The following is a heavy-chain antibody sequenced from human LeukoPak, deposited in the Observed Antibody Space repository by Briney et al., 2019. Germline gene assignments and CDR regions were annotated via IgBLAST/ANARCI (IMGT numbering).Heavy chain of an antibody. Sequence: GGSLRLSCTASRFTFGDYAMSWFRQAPGKGLEWVGFIRNKAYGGTTEYAASVKGRFTISRDDSKSIAYLQMNSLKTEDTAVYYCTRDGSGSYSPRRAFDIWGQGTMVTVSS. CDR2: IRNKAYGGTT. CDR1: RFTFGDYA. V-gene: IGHV3-49*03. CDR3: TRDGSGSYSPRRAFDI. D-gene: IGHD1-26*01. J-gene: IGHJ3*02.